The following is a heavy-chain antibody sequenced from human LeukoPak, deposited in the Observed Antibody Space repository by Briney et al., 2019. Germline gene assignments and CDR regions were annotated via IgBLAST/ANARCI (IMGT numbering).Heavy chain of an antibody. CDR3: ARSITSIGSART. CDR2: IYYSGST. CDR1: GGSISSYY. D-gene: IGHD1-20*01. V-gene: IGHV4-59*13. J-gene: IGHJ4*02. Sequence: SETLSLTCTVSGGSISSYYWGWIRQPPGRGLELIGNIYYSGSTNYNPSLNSRLIISLDTSQNQFSLKLTSVTAADTAVYYCARSITSIGSARTWGQGTLVTVSS.